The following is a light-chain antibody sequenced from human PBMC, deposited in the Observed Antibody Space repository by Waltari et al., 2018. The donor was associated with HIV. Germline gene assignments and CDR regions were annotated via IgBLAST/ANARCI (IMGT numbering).Light chain of an antibody. J-gene: IGLJ2*01. CDR2: GNK. Sequence: QSMLTQPPSVSGAPGPRVTISCTGSRSTIGADYDVHWYQQIPGTAPKLLISGNKNRPSGVPDRFSASKSGTSASLTISGLQAEDEADYFCQSYDISLSASVVFGGGTRLTVL. CDR1: RSTIGADYD. CDR3: QSYDISLSASVV. V-gene: IGLV1-40*01.